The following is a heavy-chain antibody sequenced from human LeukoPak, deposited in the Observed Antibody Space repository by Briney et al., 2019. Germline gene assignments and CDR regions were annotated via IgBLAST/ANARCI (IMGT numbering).Heavy chain of an antibody. CDR2: IIPIFGTA. D-gene: IGHD6-19*01. J-gene: IGHJ6*03. Sequence: SVKVSCKASGGTFSSYAISWVRQAPGQGLEWMGGIIPIFGTANYAQKFQGRVTITADESTSTAYMELSSLRSEDTAVYYCARAGPGYSSGWSFYYMDVWGKGTTVTVSS. V-gene: IGHV1-69*01. CDR3: ARAGPGYSSGWSFYYMDV. CDR1: GGTFSSYA.